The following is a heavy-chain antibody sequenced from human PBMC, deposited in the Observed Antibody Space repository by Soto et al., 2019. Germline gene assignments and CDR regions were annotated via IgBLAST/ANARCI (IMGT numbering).Heavy chain of an antibody. V-gene: IGHV1-8*01. Sequence: ASVKVSCKASGYTFTSYDINWVRQATGQGLEWMGWMNPNSGNTGYAQKFQGRVTMTRNTSISTAYMELSSLRSEDTAVYYCARGPLRITIFGVVYYYYYMDVWGKGTTVTVSS. CDR1: GYTFTSYD. CDR2: MNPNSGNT. J-gene: IGHJ6*03. D-gene: IGHD3-3*01. CDR3: ARGPLRITIFGVVYYYYYMDV.